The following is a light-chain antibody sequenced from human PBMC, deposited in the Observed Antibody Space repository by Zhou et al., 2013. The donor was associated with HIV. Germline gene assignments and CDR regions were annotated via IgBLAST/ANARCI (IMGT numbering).Light chain of an antibody. Sequence: DVVMTQSPLSLPVTLGQPASISCRSSQSLVHSDGNTYLNWFQQRPGQSPRRLIYKVSNRDSGVPDRFSGSGSGTDFTLKISRVEAEDVGVYYCMQGTHWFLFGPGTKWISN. V-gene: IGKV2-30*02. CDR3: MQGTHWFL. CDR2: KVS. J-gene: IGKJ3*01. CDR1: QSLVHSDGNTY.